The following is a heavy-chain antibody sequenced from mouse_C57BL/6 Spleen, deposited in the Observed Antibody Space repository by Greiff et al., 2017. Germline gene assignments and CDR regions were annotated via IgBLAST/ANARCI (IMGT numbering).Heavy chain of an antibody. D-gene: IGHD1-1*01. CDR3: TQYGNSPSLAY. CDR2: LDPENGDT. CDR1: GFNITDDY. Sequence: VQLKESGAELVRPGASVKLSCTASGFNITDDYMHWVKQRPEQGLEWIGWLDPENGDTEYASKFQGKATITADTSSNTAYLQLSSLTSEDTAVFYWTQYGNSPSLAYWGQGTLVTVSA. V-gene: IGHV14-4*01. J-gene: IGHJ3*01.